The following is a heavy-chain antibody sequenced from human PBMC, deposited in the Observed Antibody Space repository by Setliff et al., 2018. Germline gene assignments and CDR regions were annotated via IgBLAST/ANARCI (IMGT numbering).Heavy chain of an antibody. CDR1: GGSFSGYY. CDR3: ARLLAGTGGFFYYGVDD. CDR2: INHSGKT. J-gene: IGHJ6*02. Sequence: PSETLSLTCAVYGGSFSGYYWSWIRQPPGKGLEWIGEINHSGKTYYNPSLKSRVTLSVDTSTNQFSLKLSSVTAADTAVYYCARLLAGTGGFFYYGVDDWGQGTTVTVSS. V-gene: IGHV4-34*01. D-gene: IGHD6-19*01.